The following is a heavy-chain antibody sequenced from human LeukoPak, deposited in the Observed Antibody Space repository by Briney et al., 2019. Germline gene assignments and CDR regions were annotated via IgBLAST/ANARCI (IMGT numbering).Heavy chain of an antibody. J-gene: IGHJ4*02. CDR3: ARVLAVAVALDY. CDR2: ISSSGSTI. Sequence: PGGSLRLSCAASGFTFDDYGMSWVRQAPGKGLEWASYISSSGSTIYYADSVKGRFTISRDNAKNSLYLQMNSLRAEDTAVYYCARVLAVAVALDYWGQGTLVTVSS. V-gene: IGHV3-48*03. CDR1: GFTFDDYG. D-gene: IGHD6-19*01.